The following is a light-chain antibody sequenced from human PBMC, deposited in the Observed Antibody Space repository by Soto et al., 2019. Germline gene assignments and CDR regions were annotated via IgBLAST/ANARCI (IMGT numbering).Light chain of an antibody. CDR3: QQYHNLPIT. CDR2: DAS. CDR1: QGISSY. V-gene: IGKV1-33*01. J-gene: IGKJ5*01. Sequence: IRMTQSPSSLSASTGDRVTITCRASQGISSYLAWYQQKPGKAPKLLIYDASNLETGVPSRFSGSGSGTDFTFTISSLQPEDIGTYYCQQYHNLPITFGQGTRLEIK.